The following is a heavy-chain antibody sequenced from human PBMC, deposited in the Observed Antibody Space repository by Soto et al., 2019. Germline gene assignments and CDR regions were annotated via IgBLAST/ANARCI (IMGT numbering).Heavy chain of an antibody. CDR3: AKGGEGSCSRTSCLYFSDS. Sequence: EVQLLDSGGGLVQPGGSLRLSCAASGFTFRTYAMSWVSQAPGKGLEWVSTISHSGTTYYANSVKGRFTISRDNSRNTLDLQTNSLRVEDTAVYYCAKGGEGSCSRTSCLYFSDSWGQGTLVTVSS. D-gene: IGHD2-2*01. CDR1: GFTFRTYA. V-gene: IGHV3-23*01. J-gene: IGHJ5*02. CDR2: ISHSGTT.